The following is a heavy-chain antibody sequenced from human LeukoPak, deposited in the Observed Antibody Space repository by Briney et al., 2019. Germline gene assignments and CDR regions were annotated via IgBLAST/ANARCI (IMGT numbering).Heavy chain of an antibody. CDR1: GGCISSSDW. CDR2: IHHSGRT. CDR3: ARNKLAY. J-gene: IGHJ4*02. V-gene: IGHV4-4*02. D-gene: IGHD3-10*01. Sequence: SETLSLTCAVSGGCISSSDWCSLVRQPPGKGLEWIGEIHHSGRTNYNPSLKSRVIISVDKSKNQFSLKLSSVTAADTAVYYCARNKLAYWGQGTLVTVSS.